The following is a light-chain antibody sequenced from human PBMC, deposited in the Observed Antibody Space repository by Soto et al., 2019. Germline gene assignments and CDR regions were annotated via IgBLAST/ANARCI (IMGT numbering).Light chain of an antibody. CDR1: QSVSSSY. V-gene: IGKV3-20*01. CDR3: QQYGSSGT. J-gene: IGKJ1*01. Sequence: EIVLSQSPCTLSLSPGERATLSCRASQSVSSSYLAWYQQKSGQAPRLLIYGASNRATGIPDRFSGSGSGTDFTLTISRLEPEDFAVYYCQQYGSSGTFGQGTKVDTK. CDR2: GAS.